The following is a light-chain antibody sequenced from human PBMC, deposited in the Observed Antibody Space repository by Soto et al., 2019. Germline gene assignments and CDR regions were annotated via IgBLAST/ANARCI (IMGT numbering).Light chain of an antibody. CDR1: QSVSIY. V-gene: IGKV3-11*01. CDR3: QQRSDGLT. Sequence: EIVLTQSPATLSFSPGERATLSCRASQSVSIYLAWYQQKPGQAPRLLIYDASNRATGVPARFSGSGSGTDFTLTISSLEPEDFALYYCQQRSDGLTFGGGTKV. J-gene: IGKJ4*01. CDR2: DAS.